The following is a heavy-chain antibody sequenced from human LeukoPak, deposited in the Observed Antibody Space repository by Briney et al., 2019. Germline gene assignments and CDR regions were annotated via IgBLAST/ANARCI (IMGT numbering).Heavy chain of an antibody. V-gene: IGHV3-72*01. Sequence: GGSLRLSCAASGFTFSDRDMDWVRQAPGKGLEGVGRSRNKAKSHTTEYAASVKGRFTISRDNSNNSVWLQMNSLKTEDTAVYYCALWSYYYYGLDVWGQGTTVTVSS. CDR1: GFTFSDRD. D-gene: IGHD3-10*01. J-gene: IGHJ6*02. CDR3: ALWSYYYYGLDV. CDR2: SRNKAKSHTT.